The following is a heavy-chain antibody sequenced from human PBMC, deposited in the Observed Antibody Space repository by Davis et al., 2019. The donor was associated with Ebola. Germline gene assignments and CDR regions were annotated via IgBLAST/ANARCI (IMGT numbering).Heavy chain of an antibody. V-gene: IGHV1-2*06. CDR2: INPNSGDT. CDR3: ARDNPDCSSASCYD. D-gene: IGHD2-2*01. Sequence: AASVKVSCKASGYTFISYYVHWLRQASGQGLEWMGRINPNSGDTNYAQKFQGRVTMTRDTSISTAYMELSRLRSDDTAVYYCARDNPDCSSASCYDWGQGPLVTVSS. J-gene: IGHJ4*02. CDR1: GYTFISYY.